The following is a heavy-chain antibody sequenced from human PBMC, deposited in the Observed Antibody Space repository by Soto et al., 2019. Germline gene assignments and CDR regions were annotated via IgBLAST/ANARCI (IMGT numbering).Heavy chain of an antibody. CDR3: XXXXXXXXXXGMDV. Sequence: QVQLVESGGGVVQPGRSLRLSCAASGFTFSNYAMHWVRQAPGKGLEWVAVISYDGSNKYYADSVKGRFTISRDNSKXXXXXXXXXXXXXXXXXXXXXXXXXXXXXXGMDVLGQGTTVTVSS. CDR2: ISYDGSNK. V-gene: IGHV3-30-3*01. J-gene: IGHJ6*02. CDR1: GFTFSNYA.